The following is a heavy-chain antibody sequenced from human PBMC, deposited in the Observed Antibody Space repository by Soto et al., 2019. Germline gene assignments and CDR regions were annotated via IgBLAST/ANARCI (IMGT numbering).Heavy chain of an antibody. D-gene: IGHD6-25*01. V-gene: IGHV4-39*01. CDR3: AGQTFTIAAASYGRSNWFDP. CDR1: GGSIASSSHF. CDR2: IYFTGNT. J-gene: IGHJ5*02. Sequence: SETLSLTCTASGGSIASSSHFWGWVRQPPGKGLEWIGTIYFTGNTYYTPSLKSRLTMSIDTSKNEFSLRLNSVTAADTAVYYCAGQTFTIAAASYGRSNWFDPWGPGTLVTVSS.